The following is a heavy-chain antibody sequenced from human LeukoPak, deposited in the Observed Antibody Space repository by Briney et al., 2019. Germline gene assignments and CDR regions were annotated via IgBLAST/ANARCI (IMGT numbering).Heavy chain of an antibody. CDR1: GFTFRTYW. V-gene: IGHV3-74*01. D-gene: IGHD6-13*01. J-gene: IGHJ4*02. CDR3: TRDYSSCPDY. Sequence: GGSLRLSCTASGFTFRTYWMHWVRQAPGKGLVWVSRINTDGSSTTYANSVKGRFTISRDNDKNTLYLQMNSLRAEDTAVYYCTRDYSSCPDYWGQGTLVTVSS. CDR2: INTDGSST.